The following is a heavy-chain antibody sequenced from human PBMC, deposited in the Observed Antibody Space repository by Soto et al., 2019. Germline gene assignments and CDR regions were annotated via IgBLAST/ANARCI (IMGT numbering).Heavy chain of an antibody. CDR1: GYTFTSYG. V-gene: IGHV1-18*01. J-gene: IGHJ4*02. CDR2: ISAYNGNT. Sequence: ASVKVSCKASGYTFTSYGISWVRQAPGQGLERMGWISAYNGNTNYAQKLQGRVTITTDTSTSTAYMELRSLRSDDTAVYYCAFSGNDSSGYYEDYWGQGTLVTVSS. D-gene: IGHD3-22*01. CDR3: AFSGNDSSGYYEDY.